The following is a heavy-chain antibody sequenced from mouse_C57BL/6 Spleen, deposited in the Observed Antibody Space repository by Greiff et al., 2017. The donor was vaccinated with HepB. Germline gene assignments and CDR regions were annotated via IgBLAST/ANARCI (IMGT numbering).Heavy chain of an antibody. V-gene: IGHV1-80*01. CDR1: GYAFSSYW. CDR2: IYPGDGDT. CDR3: ARRGIYYGNYDAMDY. D-gene: IGHD2-1*01. J-gene: IGHJ4*01. Sequence: VQLQQSGAELVKPGASVKISCKASGYAFSSYWMNWVKQRPGKGLEWIGQIYPGDGDTNYNGKFKGKATLTADISSSTAYMQLSSLTSEDSAVYFCARRGIYYGNYDAMDYWGQGTSVTVSS.